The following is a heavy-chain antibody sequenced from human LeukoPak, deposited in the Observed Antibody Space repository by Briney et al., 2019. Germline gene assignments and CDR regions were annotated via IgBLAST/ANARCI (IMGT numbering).Heavy chain of an antibody. V-gene: IGHV3-21*01. CDR3: ARVDYGDYSAFDI. J-gene: IGHJ3*02. CDR2: ISSSSSYI. Sequence: GGSLRLSCAASGFTFSSYSMNWVRQAPGKGLEWVSSISSSSSYIYYADAVKGRFTISGDNAKNSLYLQMNSLRAEDTAVYYCARVDYGDYSAFDIWGQGTMVTVSS. CDR1: GFTFSSYS. D-gene: IGHD4-17*01.